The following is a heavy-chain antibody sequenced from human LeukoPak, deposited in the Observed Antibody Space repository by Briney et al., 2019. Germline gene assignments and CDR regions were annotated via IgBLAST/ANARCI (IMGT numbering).Heavy chain of an antibody. CDR3: ARGSNWFDP. D-gene: IGHD3-10*01. CDR1: GGSISSYY. Sequence: PSETLSLTCTVSGGSISSYYWSWIRQPPGKGLEWIGYIYYSGSTNYNPSLKSRVTISVDTSKNQFSLKLSSVTAADTAVYYCARGSNWFDPWGQGTLVTVSS. J-gene: IGHJ5*02. V-gene: IGHV4-59*08. CDR2: IYYSGST.